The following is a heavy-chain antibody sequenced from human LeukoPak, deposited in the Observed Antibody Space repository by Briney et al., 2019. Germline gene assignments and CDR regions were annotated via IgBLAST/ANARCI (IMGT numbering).Heavy chain of an antibody. Sequence: PGGSLRLSCEGSGFIFNNALMSWIRQAPGKGLEWIGRVRTTAEGETTDYAAPVRGRFTISRDDSKSTVYLQMNSLETEDTAIYYCTAGLGKTDDDSWGQGTLVTVSS. D-gene: IGHD4-11*01. V-gene: IGHV3-15*01. CDR1: GFIFNNAL. CDR2: VRTTAEGETT. CDR3: TAGLGKTDDDS. J-gene: IGHJ4*02.